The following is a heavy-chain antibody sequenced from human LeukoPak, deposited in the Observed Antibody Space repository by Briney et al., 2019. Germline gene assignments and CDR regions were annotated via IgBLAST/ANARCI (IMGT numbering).Heavy chain of an antibody. Sequence: GGSLRLSCAASGFTFSDNYVTWVRQAPGKGLEWLSYISGNGGVIQYADSVKGRFTISRDNAKNLLYLQMDSLRVEDTAIYYCARDPRTVRIWGQGTLVTVSS. CDR1: GFTFSDNY. D-gene: IGHD1-1*01. V-gene: IGHV3-11*04. CDR3: ARDPRTVRI. J-gene: IGHJ4*02. CDR2: ISGNGGVI.